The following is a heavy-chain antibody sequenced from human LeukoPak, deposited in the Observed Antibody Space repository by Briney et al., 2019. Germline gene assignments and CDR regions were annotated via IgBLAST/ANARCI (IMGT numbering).Heavy chain of an antibody. CDR1: GYSISSGYY. J-gene: IGHJ4*02. CDR3: ARQWQSTGFDY. Sequence: LSETLSLTCAVSGYSISSGYYWGWIRQPPGKGLEWIGSIYHSGSTHYNSSLKSRITISVDTSKNQFSLKLSSVTAADTAVYYCARQWQSTGFDYWGQGTLVTVSS. D-gene: IGHD2-2*01. CDR2: IYHSGST. V-gene: IGHV4-38-2*01.